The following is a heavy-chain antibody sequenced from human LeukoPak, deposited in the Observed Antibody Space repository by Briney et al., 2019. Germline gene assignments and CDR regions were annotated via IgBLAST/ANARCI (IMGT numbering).Heavy chain of an antibody. CDR2: IYISGST. Sequence: PSETLSLTCTVSGGSISSYYWSWIRQPAGKGLEWIGRIYISGSTNYNPSLKSRVTMSVDTSKNQFSLKLSSVTAADTAVYYCAREGYSSGWYIYYYMDVWGKGTTVTVSS. D-gene: IGHD6-19*01. J-gene: IGHJ6*03. CDR1: GGSISSYY. CDR3: AREGYSSGWYIYYYMDV. V-gene: IGHV4-4*07.